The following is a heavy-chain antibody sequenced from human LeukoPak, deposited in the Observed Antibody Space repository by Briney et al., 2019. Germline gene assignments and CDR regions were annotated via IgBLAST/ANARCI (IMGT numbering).Heavy chain of an antibody. J-gene: IGHJ6*02. CDR1: GSTFSSYS. Sequence: GGSLRLSCAASGSTFSSYSMNWVRQAPGKGLEWVSYISSSSSTIYYADSVKGRFTISRDNAKNSLYLQMNSLRAEDTAVYYCARAPRYCSSTSCYVSELIRATYYYYGMDVWGQGTTVTVSS. V-gene: IGHV3-48*01. CDR3: ARAPRYCSSTSCYVSELIRATYYYYGMDV. D-gene: IGHD2-2*01. CDR2: ISSSSSTI.